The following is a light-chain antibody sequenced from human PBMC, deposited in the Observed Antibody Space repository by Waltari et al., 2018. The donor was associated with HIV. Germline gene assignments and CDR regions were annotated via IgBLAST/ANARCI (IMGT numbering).Light chain of an antibody. CDR1: QSVLYSSNSKNY. CDR3: QQYYSTPRT. V-gene: IGKV4-1*01. Sequence: IVLTQFPDPLAVSLGERATLNRKSSQSVLYSSNSKNYLAWYQQKPGQPPKLLIYWASTRESGVPDRFSGSGSGTDFTLTISSLQAEDVAVYYCQQYYSTPRTFGGGTKVEIK. CDR2: WAS. J-gene: IGKJ4*01.